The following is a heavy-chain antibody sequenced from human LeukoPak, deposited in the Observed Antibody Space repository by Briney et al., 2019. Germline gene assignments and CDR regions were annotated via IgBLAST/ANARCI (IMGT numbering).Heavy chain of an antibody. CDR2: IYYNGRT. V-gene: IGHV4-39*07. CDR3: ARDRVSSGWDNWFDP. CDR1: GGSISSYY. J-gene: IGHJ5*02. Sequence: SETLSLTCTVSGGSISSYYWGWIRQPPGKGLEWIGNIYYNGRTYYSPSLKSRVTISVDTSKNQFSLKLSSVTAADTAVYYCARDRVSSGWDNWFDPWGQGTLVTVSS. D-gene: IGHD6-19*01.